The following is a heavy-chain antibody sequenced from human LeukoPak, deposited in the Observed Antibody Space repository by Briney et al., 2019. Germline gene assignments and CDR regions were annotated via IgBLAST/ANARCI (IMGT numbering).Heavy chain of an antibody. D-gene: IGHD5-18*01. CDR2: IYTRGST. V-gene: IGHV4-61*02. J-gene: IGHJ4*02. CDR3: ARDRWDTAMVTDY. Sequence: SETLSLTCTVSGGSISSGSHYWSWIRQPAGKGLEWIGRIYTRGSTNYNPSLKSRVTISVDTSKNQFSLKLSSVTAADTAVYYCARDRWDTAMVTDYWGQGTLVTVSS. CDR1: GGSISSGSHY.